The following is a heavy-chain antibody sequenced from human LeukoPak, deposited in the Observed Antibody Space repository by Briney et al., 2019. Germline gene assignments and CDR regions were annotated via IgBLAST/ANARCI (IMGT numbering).Heavy chain of an antibody. V-gene: IGHV1-2*02. D-gene: IGHD2-15*01. CDR2: INHNSGGR. CDR3: ARESDIPGLDY. J-gene: IGHJ4*02. Sequence: VASVKVSCKASGYTFTGSYMHWVRQAPGQGLEWMGWINHNSGGRNYAQRFQGRVTMTRDTSISTAYMELSGLRSDDTAVYYCARESDIPGLDYWGQGTLVTVSS. CDR1: GYTFTGSY.